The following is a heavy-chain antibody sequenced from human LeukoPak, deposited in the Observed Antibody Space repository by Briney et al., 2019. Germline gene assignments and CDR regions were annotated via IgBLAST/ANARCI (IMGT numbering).Heavy chain of an antibody. CDR3: ARHYYDTRDYSRYFDS. J-gene: IGHJ4*02. CDR2: IRSKTYGETT. Sequence: PGGSLRLSCTASGFTFGDYAISWVRQAPGKGLEWVGLIRSKTYGETTEYAASVKGRFTISRDDSKSIAYVQMNSLKTEDTAVYYCARHYYDTRDYSRYFDSWGQGTLVTVSS. V-gene: IGHV3-49*04. CDR1: GFTFGDYA. D-gene: IGHD3-22*01.